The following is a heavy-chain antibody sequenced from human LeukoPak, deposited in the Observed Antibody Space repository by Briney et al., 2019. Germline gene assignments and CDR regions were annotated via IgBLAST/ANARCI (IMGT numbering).Heavy chain of an antibody. D-gene: IGHD2-2*01. V-gene: IGHV3-53*01. CDR3: ARGEVVPAAVDY. Sequence: GGSLRLSCAASGFTVSSNYMSWVRQAPGNGLEWVSVIYSGGSTYYADSVKGRFTISRDNSKNTLYLQMNSLRAEDTAVYYCARGEVVPAAVDYWGQGTLVTVSS. CDR2: IYSGGST. CDR1: GFTVSSNY. J-gene: IGHJ4*02.